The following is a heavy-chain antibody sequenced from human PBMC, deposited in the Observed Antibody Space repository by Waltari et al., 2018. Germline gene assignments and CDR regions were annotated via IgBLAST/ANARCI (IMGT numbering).Heavy chain of an antibody. CDR3: ARGTDYPEETFNWFDP. Sequence: QVQHVQSGAEVKKPGASGKVCCKASGYTFTSYAMHWVSQAPGQRLAWMGWINAGNGNTKYSQKFQGRVTITRDTSASTAYMELSSLRSEDTAVYYCARGTDYPEETFNWFDPWGQGTLVTVSS. V-gene: IGHV1-3*01. CDR2: INAGNGNT. CDR1: GYTFTSYA. D-gene: IGHD4-17*01. J-gene: IGHJ5*02.